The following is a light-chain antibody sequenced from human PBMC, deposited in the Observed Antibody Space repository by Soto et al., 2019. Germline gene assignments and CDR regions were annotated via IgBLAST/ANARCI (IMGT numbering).Light chain of an antibody. V-gene: IGKV1-33*01. CDR2: DAS. CDR1: QDISNY. J-gene: IGKJ5*01. CDR3: QQSDSLPIT. Sequence: DIQMTQSPSSLSASVGDRVTITCRASQDISNYLNWYQQRPGKAPKLLIYDASTLERGVPSRFSGTRSGTHFTFAITSLQPEDFATYYCQQSDSLPITFGQGTRLEI.